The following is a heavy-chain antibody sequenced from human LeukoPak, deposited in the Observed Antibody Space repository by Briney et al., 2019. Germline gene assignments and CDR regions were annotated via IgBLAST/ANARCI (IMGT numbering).Heavy chain of an antibody. CDR1: GGTFSSYA. D-gene: IGHD2-15*01. V-gene: IGHV1-69*13. Sequence: SVKVSCKASGGTFSSYAISWVRQAPGQGLEWMGGIIPIFGTANYAQKFQGRVTITADESTSTAYMELSSLRSEDTAVYYCARGPLGYCSGGSCSNFDYWGQGTLVTVSS. CDR3: ARGPLGYCSGGSCSNFDY. J-gene: IGHJ4*02. CDR2: IIPIFGTA.